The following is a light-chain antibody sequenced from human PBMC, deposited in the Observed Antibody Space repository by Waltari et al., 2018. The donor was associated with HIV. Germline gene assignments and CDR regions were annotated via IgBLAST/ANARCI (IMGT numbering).Light chain of an antibody. V-gene: IGKV1-17*02. CDR2: SAS. J-gene: IGKJ4*01. CDR3: LQLHSYPLT. CDR1: QAIRGD. Sequence: DIQITQSPYSLSTSLGERIVITCRASQAIRGDLGWLQQKPREAPKRLIYSASSVQNGVPSRFSGSGSGTEFNLTINNLQPEDCATYYCLQLHSYPLTFGGGTKVEV.